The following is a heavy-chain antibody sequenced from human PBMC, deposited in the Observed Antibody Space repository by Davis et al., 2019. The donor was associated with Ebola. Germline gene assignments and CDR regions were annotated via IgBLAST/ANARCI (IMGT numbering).Heavy chain of an antibody. V-gene: IGHV4-34*01. CDR3: ARGRTGSYRPRLDY. Sequence: MPSETLSLTCAVYGGSFSGYYWSCIRQPPGKGLEWIGEINHSGSTNYNPSLKSRVTISVDTSKNQFSLKLNSVTAADTAVYFCARGRTGSYRPRLDYWGQGTLVTVSS. D-gene: IGHD3-10*01. J-gene: IGHJ4*02. CDR1: GGSFSGYY. CDR2: INHSGST.